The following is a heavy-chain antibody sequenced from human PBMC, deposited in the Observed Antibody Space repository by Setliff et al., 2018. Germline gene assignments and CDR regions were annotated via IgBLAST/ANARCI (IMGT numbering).Heavy chain of an antibody. V-gene: IGHV3-7*01. CDR2: INQDGSGK. CDR1: GLTFSSDA. D-gene: IGHD3-22*01. J-gene: IGHJ4*02. Sequence: GGSLRLSCAASGLTFSSDAMTWVRQTPGKGLEWVANINQDGSGKYYVDSVKGRFTISRDNSKNTVYLQMNSLRPEDTAVYYCAKELIEVMMTGLEFWGQGTMVTVSS. CDR3: AKELIEVMMTGLEF.